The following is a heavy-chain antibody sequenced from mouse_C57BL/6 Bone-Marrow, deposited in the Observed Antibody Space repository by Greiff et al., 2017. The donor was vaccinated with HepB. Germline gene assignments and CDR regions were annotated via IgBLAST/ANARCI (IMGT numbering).Heavy chain of an antibody. D-gene: IGHD2-5*01. V-gene: IGHV1-18*01. J-gene: IGHJ3*01. CDR2: INPNNGGT. Sequence: SGPELVKPGASVKIPCKASGYTFTDYNMDWVKQSHGKSLEWIGDINPNNGGTIYNQKFKGKATLTVDKSSSTAYMELRSLTSEDTAVYYCARRGYSNLFAYWGQGTLVTVSA. CDR3: ARRGYSNLFAY. CDR1: GYTFTDYN.